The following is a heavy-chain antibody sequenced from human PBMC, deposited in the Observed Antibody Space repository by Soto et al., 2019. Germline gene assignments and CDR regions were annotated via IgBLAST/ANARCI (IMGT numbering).Heavy chain of an antibody. V-gene: IGHV1-3*01. CDR1: GYSFTRYA. Sequence: ASVKVSCKASGYSFTRYAIHWVRQAPGQRLEWMGWINEGNGNTKYSQNFQGRVTITRDTSASTVYMEVSSLRSEDTAVYYCARTRYCANGVCYPTPDYFDYWGQGTLVTVSS. CDR2: INEGNGNT. J-gene: IGHJ4*02. D-gene: IGHD2-8*01. CDR3: ARTRYCANGVCYPTPDYFDY.